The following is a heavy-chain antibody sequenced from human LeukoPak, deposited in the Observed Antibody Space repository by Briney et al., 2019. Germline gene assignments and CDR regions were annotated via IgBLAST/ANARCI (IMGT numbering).Heavy chain of an antibody. D-gene: IGHD4/OR15-4a*01. CDR2: ISWNSGSI. J-gene: IGHJ6*02. V-gene: IGHV3-9*01. Sequence: GGSLRLSCAASGFTFDDYAMHWVRQAPGKGLEWVSGISWNSGSIGYADSVKGRFTISRDNAKNSLHLQMNSLRTEDTALYYCAKDIGKLTYGMDVWGQGTTVTVSS. CDR1: GFTFDDYA. CDR3: AKDIGKLTYGMDV.